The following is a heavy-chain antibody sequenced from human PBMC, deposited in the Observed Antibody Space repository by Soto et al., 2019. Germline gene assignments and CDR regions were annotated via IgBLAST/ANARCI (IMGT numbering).Heavy chain of an antibody. CDR1: GDSVSSNSAA. Sequence: SQTLSLTCAISGDSVSSNSAAWNWIRHSPPRAFEWLGRTYYRSKWYNDYAVSVKSRITINPDTSKNQFSLQLNSVTPEDTAVYYCARSTTGDPLEYYYYGMDVWGQGTTVTVSS. J-gene: IGHJ6*02. CDR3: ARSTTGDPLEYYYYGMDV. V-gene: IGHV6-1*01. CDR2: TYYRSKWYN. D-gene: IGHD7-27*01.